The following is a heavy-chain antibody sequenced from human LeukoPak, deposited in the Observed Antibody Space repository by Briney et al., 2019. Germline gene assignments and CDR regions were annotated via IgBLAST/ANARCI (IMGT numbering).Heavy chain of an antibody. J-gene: IGHJ6*03. D-gene: IGHD4-17*01. V-gene: IGHV3-74*01. Sequence: GGSLRLSCAASGFTFSSYWMHWVHQAPGKGLVWVSRINSDGSSTSYADSVKGRFTISRDNAKNTLYLEMNSLRAEDTAVYYCAKDLKSYDYGDYYMDVWGKGTTVTVSS. CDR3: AKDLKSYDYGDYYMDV. CDR1: GFTFSSYW. CDR2: INSDGSST.